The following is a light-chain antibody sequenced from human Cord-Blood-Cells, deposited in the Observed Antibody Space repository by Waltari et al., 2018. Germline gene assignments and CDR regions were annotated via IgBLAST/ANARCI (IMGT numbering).Light chain of an antibody. CDR1: QGISSY. J-gene: IGKJ3*01. Sequence: AIRMTQSPSSFSASTGDRVTITCRASQGISSYLPWYQQKPGKAPKLLIYAASTLQSGVPSRFSGSGSGTDFTLTISCLQSEDFATYYCQQYYSYPFTFGPGTKVDIK. CDR3: QQYYSYPFT. CDR2: AAS. V-gene: IGKV1-8*01.